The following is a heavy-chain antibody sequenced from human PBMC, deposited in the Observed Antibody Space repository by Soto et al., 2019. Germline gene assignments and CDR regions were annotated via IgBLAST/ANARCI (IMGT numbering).Heavy chain of an antibody. J-gene: IGHJ4*02. D-gene: IGHD5-18*01. CDR3: ARARNTDPPLDS. V-gene: IGHV3-66*01. Sequence: GGSLRLSCAAFGFTVSSSYMSWVRQAPGKGLEYVSVIYSDGSTYYADSVKSRFTISRDNAKNTLHLQMNSLRAEDTAVYYCARARNTDPPLDSWGQGTLVTVSS. CDR2: IYSDGST. CDR1: GFTVSSSY.